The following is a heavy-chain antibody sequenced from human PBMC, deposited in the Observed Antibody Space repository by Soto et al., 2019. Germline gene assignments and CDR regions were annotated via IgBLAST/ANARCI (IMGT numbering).Heavy chain of an antibody. CDR2: ISAYNGNT. D-gene: IGHD4-17*01. Sequence: ASVKVSCKGSGYTFTSCGISWVRQAPGQGLEWMGWISAYNGNTNYAQKLQGRVTMTTDTSTSTAYMELRSLRSDDTAVYYCAREQVYEYGDYTAVWFDPWGQGTLVTVSS. V-gene: IGHV1-18*04. CDR1: GYTFTSCG. CDR3: AREQVYEYGDYTAVWFDP. J-gene: IGHJ5*02.